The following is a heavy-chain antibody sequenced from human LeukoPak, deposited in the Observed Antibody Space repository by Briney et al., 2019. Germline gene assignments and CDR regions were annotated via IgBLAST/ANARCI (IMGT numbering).Heavy chain of an antibody. J-gene: IGHJ4*02. Sequence: PSETLSLTCTVSDYSISSDYYWGWIRQSPGKGLEWIGSMYHSGSTYYNPSLKSRVTISVDTSKNQFSLKLSSVTAADTAVYYCARDPLVTRGSYRSIYFDYWGQGTLVTVSS. D-gene: IGHD1-26*01. V-gene: IGHV4-38-2*02. CDR1: DYSISSDYY. CDR2: MYHSGST. CDR3: ARDPLVTRGSYRSIYFDY.